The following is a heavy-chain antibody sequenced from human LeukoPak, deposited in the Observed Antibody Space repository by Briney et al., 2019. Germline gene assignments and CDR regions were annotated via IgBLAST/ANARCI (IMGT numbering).Heavy chain of an antibody. V-gene: IGHV3-23*01. Sequence: GGSLRLSCAASGFTVSDTYMSWIRQAPGKGLEWVSHIRGSGGSTYYADSVKGRFTISRDNSKNTLYLQMNSLRAEDTAVYYCAKDRRIAVAAIDYWGQGTLVTVSS. CDR2: IRGSGGST. CDR1: GFTVSDTY. D-gene: IGHD6-19*01. J-gene: IGHJ4*02. CDR3: AKDRRIAVAAIDY.